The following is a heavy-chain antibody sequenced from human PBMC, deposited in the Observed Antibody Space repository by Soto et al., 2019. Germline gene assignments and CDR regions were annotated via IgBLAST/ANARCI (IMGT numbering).Heavy chain of an antibody. CDR3: ARTLYDTTWDLLGYHGMDV. J-gene: IGHJ6*02. V-gene: IGHV1-2*04. Sequence: QVQLVQSGAEVKKPGASVKVSCKASGYTFTGFYMHWVRQAPGQGLEWMGWINPNSGGTNYAQKVQGLVTMTRDTSIRTAYMALRRLRYDDTAVYYCARTLYDTTWDLLGYHGMDVWGQGTTVTVSS. CDR2: INPNSGGT. CDR1: GYTFTGFY. D-gene: IGHD1-26*01.